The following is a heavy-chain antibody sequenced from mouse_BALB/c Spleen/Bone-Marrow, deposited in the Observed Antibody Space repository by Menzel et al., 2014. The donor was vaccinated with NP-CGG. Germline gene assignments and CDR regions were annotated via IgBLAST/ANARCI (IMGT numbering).Heavy chain of an antibody. J-gene: IGHJ2*01. V-gene: IGHV14-3*02. CDR2: IDPANDNS. CDR3: TRNYVSHYFDY. Sequence: VQLQQSGAELVKPGASVKLSCAASGFNIKDTFIHWVKQRPEQGLEWIGSIDPANDNSKFDPKFQGKATLTADTSSNTAYLQLSSLTSEDTAVYFCTRNYVSHYFDYWRQGTTLPVSS. D-gene: IGHD1-1*01. CDR1: GFNIKDTF.